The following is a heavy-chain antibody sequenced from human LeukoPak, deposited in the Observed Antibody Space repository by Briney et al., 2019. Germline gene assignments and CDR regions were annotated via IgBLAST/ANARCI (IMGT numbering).Heavy chain of an antibody. V-gene: IGHV3-74*01. CDR2: INTDGSST. CDR1: GFTFSSYW. D-gene: IGHD3-3*01. J-gene: IGHJ6*03. Sequence: PGGSLRLSCAASGFTFSSYWMHWVRQAPGKGLVWVSRINTDGSSTSYADSVKGRFTISRDNAKNMLYLQMNSLRAEDTAVYYCAKDKAVIFGVVMDVWGKGTTVTVSS. CDR3: AKDKAVIFGVVMDV.